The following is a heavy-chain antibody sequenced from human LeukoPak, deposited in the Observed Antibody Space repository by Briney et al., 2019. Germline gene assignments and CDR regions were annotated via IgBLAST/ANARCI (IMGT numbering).Heavy chain of an antibody. V-gene: IGHV4-39*01. CDR2: MYYSGST. Sequence: KTSETLSLTCTVSGGSISSSSYYWGWIRQPPGKGLECIGSMYYSGSTYYNPPLKSRVTISVDTSKNQFSPNLRSVTAADTAVYYCVRLNGGYYEAIFDYWGQGTLVTVSS. D-gene: IGHD3-22*01. CDR1: GGSISSSSYY. CDR3: VRLNGGYYEAIFDY. J-gene: IGHJ4*02.